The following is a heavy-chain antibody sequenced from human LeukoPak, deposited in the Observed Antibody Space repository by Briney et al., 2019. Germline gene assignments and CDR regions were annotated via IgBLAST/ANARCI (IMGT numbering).Heavy chain of an antibody. Sequence: GESLRLSCVASGLTLSNAGRRWVRQAPGKGLELVGRINTKTDGGTVEYSESVRGRFIISRDDSENTLYLEMNSLKTDDTAVYYCTAVHISHSWGQGTLVTVSS. CDR1: GLTLSNAG. J-gene: IGHJ4*02. CDR2: INTKTDGGTV. CDR3: TAVHISHS. V-gene: IGHV3-15*01. D-gene: IGHD1-14*01.